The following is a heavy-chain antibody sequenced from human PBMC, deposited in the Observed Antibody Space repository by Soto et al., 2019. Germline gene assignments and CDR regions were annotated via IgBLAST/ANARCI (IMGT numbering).Heavy chain of an antibody. CDR3: ARWSFLDY. Sequence: EVQLLESGGGLVRPGGSLRLSCAASGFSFTSYALSWVRQAPGKGLEWVSTISGSDGKTYYADSVKGRFSISRDTSKTTLYLQMNSLRVGDTAVYYCARWSFLDYWGQGTRVTVS. CDR1: GFSFTSYA. V-gene: IGHV3-23*01. J-gene: IGHJ4*02. CDR2: ISGSDGKT. D-gene: IGHD1-26*01.